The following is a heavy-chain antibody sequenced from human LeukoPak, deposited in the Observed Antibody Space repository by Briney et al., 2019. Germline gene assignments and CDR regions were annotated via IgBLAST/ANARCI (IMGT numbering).Heavy chain of an antibody. V-gene: IGHV3-7*01. CDR2: IRHGGSER. Sequence: PGGSLRLSCAASGFTFSTYWMSWVRQAPGKGLEWVANIRHGGSERYYVDSVRGRFTISRDTAKNSLYLQMNSLRAEDTAVYYCARVMYGSDAFDIWGQGTMVTVSS. J-gene: IGHJ3*02. CDR3: ARVMYGSDAFDI. CDR1: GFTFSTYW. D-gene: IGHD2-8*01.